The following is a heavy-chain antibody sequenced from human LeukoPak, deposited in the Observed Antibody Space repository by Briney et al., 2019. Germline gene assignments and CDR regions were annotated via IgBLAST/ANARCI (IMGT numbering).Heavy chain of an antibody. CDR3: ASRDKGYYYGMDV. D-gene: IGHD5-24*01. J-gene: IGHJ6*02. CDR2: IYSGGST. CDR1: GFTVSSNY. V-gene: IGHV3-66*01. Sequence: GSVRLSCAASGFTVSSNYMSWVRPTPGKGLEWVSLIYSGGSTYYAYSVKGRFTISRDNSKNTLYLQMNSLRAEDTAVYYCASRDKGYYYGMDVWGQGTTVTVSS.